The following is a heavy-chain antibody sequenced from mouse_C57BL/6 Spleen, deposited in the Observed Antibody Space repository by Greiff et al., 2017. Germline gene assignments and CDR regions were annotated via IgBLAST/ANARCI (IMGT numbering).Heavy chain of an antibody. CDR3: ARGVEYGYYYFDY. D-gene: IGHD2-10*02. CDR2: IYPGSGST. Sequence: VQLQQPGAELVKPGASVKMSCKASGYTFTSYWITWVKQRPGQGLEWIGDIYPGSGSTNHNEKFKSKATLTVNTSSSTAYMQLSSLTSEDSAVYYCARGVEYGYYYFDYWGKGTTLTVSS. J-gene: IGHJ2*01. CDR1: GYTFTSYW. V-gene: IGHV1-55*01.